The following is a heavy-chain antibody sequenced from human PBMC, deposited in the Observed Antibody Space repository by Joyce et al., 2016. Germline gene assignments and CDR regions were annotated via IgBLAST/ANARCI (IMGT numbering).Heavy chain of an antibody. Sequence: EVHLVEYGGGLVQPGGSLRLSGAASGFTFNCYWMCWVRQTPNGGLEWVANIKQNGGEQNYVDSVRGRFTISRDNAKNSLYLQMNSLGAEDTAVYYCVRDKWNSGNYPYYFDYWGQGTLVTVSS. CDR3: VRDKWNSGNYPYYFDY. J-gene: IGHJ4*02. CDR1: GFTFNCYW. D-gene: IGHD1-26*01. CDR2: IKQNGGEQ. V-gene: IGHV3-7*01.